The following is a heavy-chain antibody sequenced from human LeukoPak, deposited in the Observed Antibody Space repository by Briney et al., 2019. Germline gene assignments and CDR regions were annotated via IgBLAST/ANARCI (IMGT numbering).Heavy chain of an antibody. CDR1: GGSFSNY. CDR2: IYYSGST. V-gene: IGHV4-59*08. J-gene: IGHJ4*02. Sequence: PSETLSLTCTVSGGSFSNYWTWIWQPPGKGLEWIGYIYYSGSTTYNPSLKSRVTISVDTSKTQFSLKLSSVTAADTAVYYCARRDYGSKIDFWGQGTLVTVSS. CDR3: ARRDYGSKIDF. D-gene: IGHD4-23*01.